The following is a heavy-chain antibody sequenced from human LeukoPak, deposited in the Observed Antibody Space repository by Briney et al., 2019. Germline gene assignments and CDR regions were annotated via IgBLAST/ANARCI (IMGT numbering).Heavy chain of an antibody. CDR2: IYYSGST. CDR3: ARGEFMAFDI. V-gene: IGHV4-59*12. Sequence: SETLSLTCTVSGGSISGFYWSWIRQPPGKGLESIGYIYYSGSTNFNPSLKSRVTISVDTSKNQFSLKLSSVTAADTAVYYCARGEFMAFDIWGQGTMVTVSS. D-gene: IGHD3-16*01. J-gene: IGHJ3*02. CDR1: GGSISGFY.